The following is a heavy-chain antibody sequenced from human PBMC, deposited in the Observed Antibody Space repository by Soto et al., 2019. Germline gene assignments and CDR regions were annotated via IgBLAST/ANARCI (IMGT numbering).Heavy chain of an antibody. V-gene: IGHV3-9*01. CDR1: GFTFDDYA. CDR3: AKDFHTNMALMDV. Sequence: EVQLVESGGDLVQPGGSLRLSCAASGFTFDDYAMHWVRQVPGKGLEWVSGINWDSDTIAYAASVRGRFTISRDKAKNSLYLQMNSLRPEDTALYYCAKDFHTNMALMDVWGKGTTVTVSS. CDR2: INWDSDTI. J-gene: IGHJ6*03. D-gene: IGHD3-10*01.